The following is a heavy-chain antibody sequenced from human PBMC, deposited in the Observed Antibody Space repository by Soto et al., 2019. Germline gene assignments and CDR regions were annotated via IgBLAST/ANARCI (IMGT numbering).Heavy chain of an antibody. V-gene: IGHV3-33*01. CDR1: RFTLRNYG. Sequence: PGGSLRLSWAASRFTLRNYGMHWVRQAPGAGLEWVGVIWYDGSNKYYGDSVKGRFTISRDNSKNTLYLQMNSLRAEDTAVYYCARDDIPGRAVAIYGMDVWGQGTTVTVSS. CDR3: ARDDIPGRAVAIYGMDV. CDR2: IWYDGSNK. D-gene: IGHD6-19*01. J-gene: IGHJ6*02.